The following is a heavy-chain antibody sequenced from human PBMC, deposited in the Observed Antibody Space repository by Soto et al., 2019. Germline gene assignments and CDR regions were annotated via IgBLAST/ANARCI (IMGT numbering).Heavy chain of an antibody. CDR2: ISTNGVGT. D-gene: IGHD6-6*01. J-gene: IGHJ6*03. CDR1: GFPLSGYA. Sequence: EVQLVESGGGLAQPGGSLRLSCAASGFPLSGYAMDWVRQAPGRGLEYVSGISTNGVGTYYANSVQGRFTISRDNSKNTVYLQMGSLRPEDMAVYYCARRARPDFYYMDVWGKGTTVTVSS. V-gene: IGHV3-64*01. CDR3: ARRARPDFYYMDV.